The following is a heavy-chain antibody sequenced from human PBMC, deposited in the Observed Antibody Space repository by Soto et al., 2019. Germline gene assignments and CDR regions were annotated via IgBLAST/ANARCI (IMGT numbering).Heavy chain of an antibody. Sequence: SETLSLTCTVSGGSVSSGSYYWSWIRQPPGKGLEWIGYIYYSGSTNYNPSLKSRVTISVDTSKNQFSLKLSSVTAADTAVYYCARDFGYCISTSCPDNWFDPWGQGTLVTVSS. V-gene: IGHV4-61*01. CDR1: GGSVSSGSYY. J-gene: IGHJ5*02. D-gene: IGHD2-2*03. CDR3: ARDFGYCISTSCPDNWFDP. CDR2: IYYSGST.